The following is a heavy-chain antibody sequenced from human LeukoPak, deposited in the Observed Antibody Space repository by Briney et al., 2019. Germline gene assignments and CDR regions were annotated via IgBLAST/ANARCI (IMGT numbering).Heavy chain of an antibody. V-gene: IGHV3-23*01. Sequence: GGSLRLSCGASGFTFRSNWMSWVRQAPGKGLEWVSAISGSGGSTYYADSVKGRFTISRDNSKNTLYLQMNSLRAEDTAVYYCAKGQIAVAGKNWFDPWGQGTLVTVSS. CDR3: AKGQIAVAGKNWFDP. J-gene: IGHJ5*02. D-gene: IGHD6-19*01. CDR2: ISGSGGST. CDR1: GFTFRSNW.